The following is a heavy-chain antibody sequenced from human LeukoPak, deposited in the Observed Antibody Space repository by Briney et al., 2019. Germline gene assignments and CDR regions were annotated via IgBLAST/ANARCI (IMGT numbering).Heavy chain of an antibody. V-gene: IGHV3-7*03. Sequence: GGSLRLSCAASGFTFSSYWMSCVRQAPGKGLEWVVNIKQDGSEKYYVDSVKGRFTISRDNAKNSLYLQMNSLRAEDTAVYYCAREKFLEWYAVAGTFGYFDYWGQGTLVTVSS. CDR2: IKQDGSEK. CDR3: AREKFLEWYAVAGTFGYFDY. J-gene: IGHJ4*02. D-gene: IGHD6-19*01. CDR1: GFTFSSYW.